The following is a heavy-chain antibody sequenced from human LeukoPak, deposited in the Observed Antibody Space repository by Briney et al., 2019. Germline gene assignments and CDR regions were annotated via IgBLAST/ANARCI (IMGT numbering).Heavy chain of an antibody. V-gene: IGHV5-51*01. CDR2: IYPGDSDT. CDR3: ARPANRGDAFDI. CDR1: GYSFTSYW. J-gene: IGHJ3*02. Sequence: GESLKISCKGSGYSFTSYWIGWVRQMPGKGLEWMGIIYPGDSDTRYSPSFQGQVTISADKSNTTAYLQWSSLRAADTAMYYCARPANRGDAFDIWGQGTMVTVSS. D-gene: IGHD2/OR15-2a*01.